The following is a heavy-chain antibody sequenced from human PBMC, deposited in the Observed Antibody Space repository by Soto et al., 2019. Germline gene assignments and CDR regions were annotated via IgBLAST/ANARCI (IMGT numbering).Heavy chain of an antibody. Sequence: ASVKVSCKASGGTFSSYTISWVRQAPGQGLEWMGRIIPILGIANYAQKFQGRVTITADKSTSTAYMELSSLRSEDTAVYYCARSGYCSGGSCPYSIDFWGQGTQVTVSS. CDR2: IIPILGIA. CDR1: GGTFSSYT. CDR3: ARSGYCSGGSCPYSIDF. D-gene: IGHD2-15*01. V-gene: IGHV1-69*02. J-gene: IGHJ4*02.